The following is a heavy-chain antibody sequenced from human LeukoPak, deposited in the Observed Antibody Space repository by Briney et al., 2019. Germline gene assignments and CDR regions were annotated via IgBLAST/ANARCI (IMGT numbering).Heavy chain of an antibody. CDR3: AKALTTVVTPLDY. CDR1: GFTFSNYV. J-gene: IGHJ4*02. V-gene: IGHV3-30*02. Sequence: GGSLRLSCAASGFTFSNYVMHWVRQAPGKGLEWVSFIRYDGSNKYYADSVKGRFTISRHNSKNTLFLQMNSLRAEDTAVYYCAKALTTVVTPLDYWGPGTLVTVSS. CDR2: IRYDGSNK. D-gene: IGHD4-23*01.